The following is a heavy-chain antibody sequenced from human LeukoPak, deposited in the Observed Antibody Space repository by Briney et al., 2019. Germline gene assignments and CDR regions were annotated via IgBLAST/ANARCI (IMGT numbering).Heavy chain of an antibody. J-gene: IGHJ4*02. CDR1: GGSISSYY. CDR2: IYTGGCT. CDR3: ARGSGYCSGGSCNYFDY. D-gene: IGHD2-15*01. V-gene: IGHV4-4*07. Sequence: SETLSLTCTVSGGSISSYYWSWIRQPAGKGLEWIGRIYTGGCTNYNPSLKSRVTMSVDTSKNQFSLKLSSVTAADTAVYYCARGSGYCSGGSCNYFDYWGQGTLVTVSS.